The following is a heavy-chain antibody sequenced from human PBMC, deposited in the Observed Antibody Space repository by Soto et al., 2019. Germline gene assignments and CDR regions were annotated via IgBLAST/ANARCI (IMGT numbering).Heavy chain of an antibody. D-gene: IGHD2-15*01. CDR3: ARGVDPGDSTLSWLQP. CDR1: VFSFSAFG. CDR2: IWYDGSLK. Sequence: PGGSLRLSGAASVFSFSAFGMHWVREAPGKGMEWVAVIWYDGSLKYSADSVKGRFTISRGNSKNTLCLQMDSLRVEDTAVYYCARGVDPGDSTLSWLQPLGRGTLVTVAS. J-gene: IGHJ5*02. V-gene: IGHV3-33*01.